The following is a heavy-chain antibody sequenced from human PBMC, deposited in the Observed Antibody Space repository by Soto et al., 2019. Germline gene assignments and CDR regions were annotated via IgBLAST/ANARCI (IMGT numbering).Heavy chain of an antibody. CDR2: IKQDGSEK. V-gene: IGHV3-7*03. J-gene: IGHJ4*02. CDR1: GFTFSSYR. CDR3: ARVATILGGPFDY. D-gene: IGHD3-10*02. Sequence: PGGSLRLSCAASGFTFSSYRMSWVRQAPGKGLEWVANIKQDGSEKYYVDSVKGRFTISRDNAKNSLYLQMNSLRAEDTAVYYCARVATILGGPFDYWGQGTLVTVSS.